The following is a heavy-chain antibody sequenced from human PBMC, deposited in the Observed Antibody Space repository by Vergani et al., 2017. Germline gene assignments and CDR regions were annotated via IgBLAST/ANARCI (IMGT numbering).Heavy chain of an antibody. D-gene: IGHD3-9*01. CDR2: IRYDGSNK. V-gene: IGHV3-30*02. J-gene: IGHJ6*01. CDR3: AKDGYGIWTGPYGMDG. Sequence: QVQLVESGGGVVQPGGSLRLSCAASGFTFSSYGMHWVRQAPGRGLEWVAFIRYDGSNKYYADSVKGRFTISRDNSKNTLYLQMNSLRAEDTAVYYCAKDGYGIWTGPYGMDGWGGGSTVTV. CDR1: GFTFSSYG.